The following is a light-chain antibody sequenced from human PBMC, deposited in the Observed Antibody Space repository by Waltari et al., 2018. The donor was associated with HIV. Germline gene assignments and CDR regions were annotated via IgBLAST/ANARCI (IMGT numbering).Light chain of an antibody. CDR2: NNG. CDR3: ATWDANQWV. V-gene: IGLV1-47*02. Sequence: QSVLGQESSASGTAGQRVVISCSGTSANIGKNYVYWYQQFAGATPRLIIYNNGQRPSWVPDRFACSKSGVSASLVISGLQSGDEATYYCATWDANQWVFGGGTKVSVL. CDR1: SANIGKNY. J-gene: IGLJ3*02.